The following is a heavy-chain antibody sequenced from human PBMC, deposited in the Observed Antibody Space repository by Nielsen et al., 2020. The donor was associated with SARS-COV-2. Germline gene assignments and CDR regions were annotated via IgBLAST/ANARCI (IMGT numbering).Heavy chain of an antibody. D-gene: IGHD1-26*01. CDR3: ASQSGRYGYYYYYGMDV. CDR1: GFTFSSYA. CDR2: ITGTASST. V-gene: IGHV3-23*01. Sequence: GGSLRLSCAASGFTFSSYAMSWVRQAPGKGLEWVSSITGTASSTYYADSVKGRFTISRDNSKNTLYLQMNSLRADDTAVYYCASQSGRYGYYYYYGMDVWGQGTTVTVSS. J-gene: IGHJ6*02.